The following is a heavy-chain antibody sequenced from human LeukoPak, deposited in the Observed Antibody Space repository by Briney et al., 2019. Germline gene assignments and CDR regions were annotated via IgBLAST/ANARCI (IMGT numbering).Heavy chain of an antibody. Sequence: ASVKVSCKVSGYTLTELSMHWVRQAPGKGLEWMGGFDPEDGETIYAQKFQGRVTMTEDTSTDTAYMELSSLRSEDTAVHYCATIGYDILTGYYRLNWFDPWGQGTLVTVSS. J-gene: IGHJ5*02. CDR2: FDPEDGET. CDR3: ATIGYDILTGYYRLNWFDP. CDR1: GYTLTELS. V-gene: IGHV1-24*01. D-gene: IGHD3-9*01.